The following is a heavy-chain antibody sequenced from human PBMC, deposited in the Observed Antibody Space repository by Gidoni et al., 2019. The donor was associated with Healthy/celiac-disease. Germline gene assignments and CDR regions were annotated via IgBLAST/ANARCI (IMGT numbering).Heavy chain of an antibody. CDR2: IYSSGGT. J-gene: IGHJ3*02. Sequence: QVQLLESGPGLVKPSETLSLTCNVSGGSISSYYWSWIRQPPGKGLEGIGYIYSSGGTNYNPSPKIRVTISVYTSKNQFSLKLSSVTAADTAGYYCAMVVSRRGAFDIWGQGTMVPVSS. CDR3: AMVVSRRGAFDI. V-gene: IGHV4-59*08. CDR1: GGSISSYY. D-gene: IGHD3-10*01.